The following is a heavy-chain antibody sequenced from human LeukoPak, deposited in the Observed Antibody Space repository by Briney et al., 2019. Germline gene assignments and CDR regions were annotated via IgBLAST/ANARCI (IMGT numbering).Heavy chain of an antibody. CDR3: ARGGAGRRVLRFLEWLAFDI. CDR1: GYTFTGYY. Sequence: ASVKVSRKASGYTFTGYYMHWVRQAPGQGLEWMGWINPNSGGTNYAQKFQGRVTMTRDTSISTAYMELSRLRSDDTAVYYCARGGAGRRVLRFLEWLAFDIWGQGTMVTVSS. CDR2: INPNSGGT. V-gene: IGHV1-2*02. J-gene: IGHJ3*02. D-gene: IGHD3-3*01.